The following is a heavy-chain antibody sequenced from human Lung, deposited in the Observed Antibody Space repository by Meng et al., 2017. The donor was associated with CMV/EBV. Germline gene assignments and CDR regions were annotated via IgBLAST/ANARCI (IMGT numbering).Heavy chain of an antibody. V-gene: IGHV3-30*02. CDR3: AKGVSHCSSTSCSNFDY. D-gene: IGHD2-2*01. CDR2: IRYDGSNK. Sequence: GGSXRLSCAASGFTFSSYGMHWVRQAPGKGLEWVAFIRYDGSNKYYADSVKGRFTISRDNSKNTLYLQMNSLRAEDTAVYYCAKGVSHCSSTSCSNFDYWXQGTXVTVSS. J-gene: IGHJ4*02. CDR1: GFTFSSYG.